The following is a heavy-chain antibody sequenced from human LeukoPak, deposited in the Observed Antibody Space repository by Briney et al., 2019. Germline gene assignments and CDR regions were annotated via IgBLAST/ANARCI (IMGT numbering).Heavy chain of an antibody. Sequence: GGSLRLSCAASGFTFSSYAMSWVRQAPGKGLEWVSAISGSGGSTYYADSVKGRFTIFRDNSKNTLYLQMNSLRAEDTAVYYCAKVDSSGWYETFDYWGQGTLVTVSS. D-gene: IGHD6-19*01. J-gene: IGHJ4*02. V-gene: IGHV3-23*01. CDR1: GFTFSSYA. CDR2: ISGSGGST. CDR3: AKVDSSGWYETFDY.